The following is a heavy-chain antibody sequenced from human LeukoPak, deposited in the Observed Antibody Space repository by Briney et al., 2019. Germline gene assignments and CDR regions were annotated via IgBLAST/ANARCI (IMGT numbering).Heavy chain of an antibody. J-gene: IGHJ4*02. D-gene: IGHD2-15*01. CDR3: ARGQGSGGSCYFGY. V-gene: IGHV4-34*01. CDR2: INHSGST. Sequence: PSETLSLTCAVYGGSFRGYYWSWIRQPPGKGLEWIGEINHSGSTNYNPSIKSQVTISRDTSKDQSSLKLSSGTAAATAVSYCARGQGSGGSCYFGYWGQGTLVTVSS. CDR1: GGSFRGYY.